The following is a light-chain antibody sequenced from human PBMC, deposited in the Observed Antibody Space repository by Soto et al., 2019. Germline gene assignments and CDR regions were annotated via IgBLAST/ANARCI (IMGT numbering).Light chain of an antibody. CDR2: AAS. CDR3: QQAENFPWT. V-gene: IGKV1-12*01. CDR1: QGISSR. J-gene: IGKJ1*01. Sequence: DIPMTQSPSSVSASVGDRVTITCRASQGISSRLAWYQQNPGKAPRLLIYAASSLQSGVPSRFSGRGSGTDFTLTISSLQPEDFATYYCQQAENFPWTFGQGTKLEIK.